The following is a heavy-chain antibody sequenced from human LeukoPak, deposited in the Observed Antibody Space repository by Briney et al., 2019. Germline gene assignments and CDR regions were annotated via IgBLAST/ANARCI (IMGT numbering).Heavy chain of an antibody. J-gene: IGHJ4*02. CDR1: GFTFSSYW. Sequence: GGSLRLSCAASGFTFSSYWMSWVRQAPGKGLEWVANIKQDGSEKYYVASVKGGSTISRDNAKNSLYLQMNSLRAEDTAVYYCARERRPTVLYFDYWGQGTLVTVSS. V-gene: IGHV3-7*01. D-gene: IGHD4-17*01. CDR3: ARERRPTVLYFDY. CDR2: IKQDGSEK.